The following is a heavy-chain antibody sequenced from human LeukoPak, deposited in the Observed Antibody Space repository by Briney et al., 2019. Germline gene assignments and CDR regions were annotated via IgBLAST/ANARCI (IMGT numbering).Heavy chain of an antibody. CDR2: IYYSGST. Sequence: SETLSLTCTVSGGPLSSYYWSWIRQPPGKGLEWIGYIYYSGSTNYNPSLRGRVTISLDTSKKQFSLKVNSVTAADTAVYYCARETYDSSGYYIDYWGQGTLVTVSS. CDR1: GGPLSSYY. CDR3: ARETYDSSGYYIDY. V-gene: IGHV4-59*01. J-gene: IGHJ4*02. D-gene: IGHD3-22*01.